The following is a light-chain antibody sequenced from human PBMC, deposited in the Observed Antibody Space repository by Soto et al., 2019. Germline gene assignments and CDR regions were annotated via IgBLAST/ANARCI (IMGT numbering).Light chain of an antibody. J-gene: IGKJ5*01. CDR1: PSVTNY. Sequence: EILLTQSPATLSLSPGERATLSCRASPSVTNYLAWYQQKPGQPPRLLIYGAFNRADGIPARFSGSGSGTDFTLTIRSLEPEDSAVYYCQQRNIWHPVTFGQGTRLEIK. CDR3: QQRNIWHPVT. V-gene: IGKV3D-11*02. CDR2: GAF.